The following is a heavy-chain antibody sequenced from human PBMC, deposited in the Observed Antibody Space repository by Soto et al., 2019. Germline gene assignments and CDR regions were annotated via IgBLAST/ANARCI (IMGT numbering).Heavy chain of an antibody. V-gene: IGHV4-34*01. CDR1: GGSFSGYC. CDR2: INHSGST. CDR3: ARRARDSSGYYFRAYGMDV. J-gene: IGHJ6*02. D-gene: IGHD3-22*01. Sequence: SETLSLTCAVYGGSFSGYCWSWIRQPPGKGLEWIGEINHSGSTNYNPSLKSRVTISVDTSKNQFSLKLSSVTAADTAVYYCARRARDSSGYYFRAYGMDVWGQGTTVT.